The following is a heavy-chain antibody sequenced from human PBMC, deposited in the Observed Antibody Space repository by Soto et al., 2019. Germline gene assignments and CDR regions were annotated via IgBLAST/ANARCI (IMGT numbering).Heavy chain of an antibody. CDR1: GFTFRSYS. Sequence: PGGSRRLSCPASGFTFRSYSMNWFRQAPGKGLEWVSYISSSSSTIYYADSVKGRFTISRDNAKNSLYLQMNSLRDEDTAVYYCASLLLWFGSFMDVWGQGTTVTVSS. CDR2: ISSSSSTI. V-gene: IGHV3-48*02. CDR3: ASLLLWFGSFMDV. J-gene: IGHJ6*02. D-gene: IGHD3-10*01.